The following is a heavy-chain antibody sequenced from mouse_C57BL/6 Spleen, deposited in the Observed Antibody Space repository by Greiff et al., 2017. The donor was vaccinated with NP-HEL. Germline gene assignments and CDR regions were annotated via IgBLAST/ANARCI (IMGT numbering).Heavy chain of an antibody. V-gene: IGHV7-3*01. Sequence: EVKLVESGGGLVQPGGSLSLSCAASGFTFTDYYMSWVRQPPGKALEWLGFIRNKANGYTTEYSATVKGRFTISRDNSHSILYLQMNALRAEDSATYYCARSTMVTTRAWFAYWGQGTLVTVSA. D-gene: IGHD2-2*01. CDR3: ARSTMVTTRAWFAY. J-gene: IGHJ3*01. CDR1: GFTFTDYY. CDR2: IRNKANGYTT.